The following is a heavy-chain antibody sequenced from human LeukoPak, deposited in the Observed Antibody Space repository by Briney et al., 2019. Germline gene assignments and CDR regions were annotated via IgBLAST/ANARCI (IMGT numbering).Heavy chain of an antibody. CDR3: AKDVGTTSDYFDY. Sequence: GASLRLSCAASGFTLSNYAMSWVRQAPGKGLEWASTMTTNTGTYSADCVKGRFSISRETSKNTLYLQMNSLRGDDTAVYYCAKDVGTTSDYFDYWGQGTLVTVSS. D-gene: IGHD1-26*01. CDR1: GFTLSNYA. V-gene: IGHV3-23*01. J-gene: IGHJ4*02. CDR2: MTTNTGT.